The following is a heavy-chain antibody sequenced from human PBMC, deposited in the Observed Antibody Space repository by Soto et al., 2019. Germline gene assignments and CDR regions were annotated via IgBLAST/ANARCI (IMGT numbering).Heavy chain of an antibody. CDR2: IYYSGST. CDR3: ARDSIASAGTPFDYYYSGMDV. CDR1: GGSISSGGHY. J-gene: IGHJ6*02. V-gene: IGHV4-31*03. D-gene: IGHD6-13*01. Sequence: QVQLRESGPGLVKSSQTLSLTCTVSGGSISSGGHYWNWIRQHPGKGLEWIGYIYYSGSTDYNPSLKGRVTMSVDTSKNQFSLNLSSVTAADTAVYFCARDSIASAGTPFDYYYSGMDVWGQGTTVTVSS.